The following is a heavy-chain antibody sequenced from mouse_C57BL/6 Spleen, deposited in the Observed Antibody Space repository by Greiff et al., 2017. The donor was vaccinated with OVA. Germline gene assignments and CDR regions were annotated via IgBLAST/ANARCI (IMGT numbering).Heavy chain of an antibody. J-gene: IGHJ4*01. Sequence: EVQRVESGGGLVKPGGSLKLSCAASGFTFSDYGMHWVRQAPEKGLEWVAYISSGSSTIYYADTVKGRFTISRDNAKNTLFLQMTSLRSEDTAMYYCASPHYYGSSFYYAMDYWGQGTSVTVSS. CDR3: ASPHYYGSSFYYAMDY. D-gene: IGHD1-1*01. CDR2: ISSGSSTI. V-gene: IGHV5-17*01. CDR1: GFTFSDYG.